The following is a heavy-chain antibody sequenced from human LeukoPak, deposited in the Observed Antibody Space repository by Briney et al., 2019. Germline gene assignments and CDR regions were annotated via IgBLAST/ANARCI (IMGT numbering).Heavy chain of an antibody. J-gene: IGHJ3*02. Sequence: SETLSLTCTVSGGSISSGGYYWDWIRQPPGKGLEWIGTIYYSGTTYYNPSLKSRVTISVDTSRNQFSLKLSSVTATDTAVYYCARMIGDDAFDIWGQGTMVTVSS. CDR3: ARMIGDDAFDI. V-gene: IGHV4-39*01. CDR2: IYYSGTT. CDR1: GGSISSGGYY. D-gene: IGHD3-22*01.